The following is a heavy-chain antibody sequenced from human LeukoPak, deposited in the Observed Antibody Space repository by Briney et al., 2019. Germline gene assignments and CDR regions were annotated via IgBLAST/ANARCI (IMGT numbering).Heavy chain of an antibody. V-gene: IGHV6-1*01. CDR1: GDTVSSNSAT. CDR3: ARIGHPWGIEDAFDI. CDR2: TYYTSKWYS. D-gene: IGHD3-16*01. J-gene: IGHJ3*02. Sequence: SQTLSLTCAISGDTVSSNSATWNWSRQSPSRGLEWLGRTYYTSKWYSDYAVSVKSRITINPDTSKNQFSLQLNSMTPEDTAVYHCARIGHPWGIEDAFDIWGQGTMVTVSS.